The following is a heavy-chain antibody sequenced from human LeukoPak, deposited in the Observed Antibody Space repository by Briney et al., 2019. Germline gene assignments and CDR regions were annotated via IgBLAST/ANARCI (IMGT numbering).Heavy chain of an antibody. J-gene: IGHJ5*02. Sequence: GGSLRLSCAASGFTFSSSAMSWVRQAPGKGLEWVSAISNNGGYTYYADSVQGRFTISRDSSKNTVYLQMNSLRGEDAAMYYCVRSSSWTGLLDQWGQGTLVTVSS. CDR1: GFTFSSSA. CDR2: ISNNGGYT. V-gene: IGHV3-23*01. CDR3: VRSSSWTGLLDQ. D-gene: IGHD3/OR15-3a*01.